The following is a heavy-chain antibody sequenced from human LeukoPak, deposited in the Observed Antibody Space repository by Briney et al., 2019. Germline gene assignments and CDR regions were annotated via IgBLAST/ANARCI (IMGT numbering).Heavy chain of an antibody. D-gene: IGHD6-19*01. CDR1: GYSFTGYY. V-gene: IGHV1-69*13. Sequence: SVKVSCKASGYSFTGYYVHWVRQAPGQGLEWMGGIIPIFGTANYAQKFQGRVTITADESTSTAYMELSSLRSEDTAVYYCARDSGIAVGYYYYYYYMDVWGKGTTVTVSS. CDR3: ARDSGIAVGYYYYYYYMDV. CDR2: IIPIFGTA. J-gene: IGHJ6*03.